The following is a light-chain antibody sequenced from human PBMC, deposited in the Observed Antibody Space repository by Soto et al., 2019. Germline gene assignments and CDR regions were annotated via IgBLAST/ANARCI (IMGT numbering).Light chain of an antibody. CDR3: KSYAGSNTYV. Sequence: QSALTQPPSASGSPGQSVTISCTRTKNDIGVYDFVYWYQHHPGKAPRLMIYEVVQRPSGVPDRFSGSKSGNTACLPVSGLLAADEGDYFCKSYAGSNTYVFGSGTKLTVL. CDR2: EVV. V-gene: IGLV2-8*01. CDR1: KNDIGVYDF. J-gene: IGLJ6*01.